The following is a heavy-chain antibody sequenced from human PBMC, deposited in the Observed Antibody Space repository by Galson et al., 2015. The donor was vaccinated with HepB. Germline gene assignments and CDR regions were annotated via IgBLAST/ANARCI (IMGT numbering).Heavy chain of an antibody. D-gene: IGHD3-10*01. V-gene: IGHV3-21*01. CDR1: GFTFRTFT. Sequence: GSLRLSCAASGFTFRTFTMNWVRQAPGKGLEWVSSISSYESYMYYADSVRGRFTISRDNAKNSLYLQMNSLRAEDTAVYYCARHPGHYGMDVWGQGTTVTVSS. CDR3: ARHPGHYGMDV. CDR2: ISSYESYM. J-gene: IGHJ6*02.